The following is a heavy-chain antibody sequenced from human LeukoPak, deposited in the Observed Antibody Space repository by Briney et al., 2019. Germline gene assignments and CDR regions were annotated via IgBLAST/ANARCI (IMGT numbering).Heavy chain of an antibody. J-gene: IGHJ4*02. V-gene: IGHV4-30-2*01. CDR2: IYHSRST. D-gene: IGHD4-11*01. Sequence: SQTLSLTCAVSGGSISSGGYSWSWIRQPPGKGLEWIGYIYHSRSTYYNPSLKSRVTISVDTSKNQFSLKLSSVTAADTAVYYCARGVMTTADFDYWGQGTLVTVSS. CDR3: ARGVMTTADFDY. CDR1: GGSISSGGYS.